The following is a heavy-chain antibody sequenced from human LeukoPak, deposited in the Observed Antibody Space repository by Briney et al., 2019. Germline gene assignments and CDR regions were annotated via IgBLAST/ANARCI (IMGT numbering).Heavy chain of an antibody. CDR3: ARVMVRGIVQLSALFDY. CDR2: ISSSSSYI. V-gene: IGHV3-21*01. D-gene: IGHD3-10*01. CDR1: GFTFSSYS. J-gene: IGHJ4*02. Sequence: GESLRLSCAASGFTFSSYSMNWVRQAPGKGLEWVSSISSSSSYIYYADSVKGRFTISRDDAKNSMYLQMNSLRAEDTAVYYCARVMVRGIVQLSALFDYWGQGTLVTVSS.